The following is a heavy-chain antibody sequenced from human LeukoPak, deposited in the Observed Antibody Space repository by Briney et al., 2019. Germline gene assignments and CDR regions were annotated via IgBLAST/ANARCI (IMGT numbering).Heavy chain of an antibody. CDR1: GFTFSNAW. CDR3: TTDNGDYVDYYYGMDV. Sequence: GGSLRLSCAASGFTFSNAWMSWVRQAPGKGLEWVGRIKSKTDGGTTDYAAPVKGRFTISRDDSKNTLYLQMNSLKTEDTAVYYYTTDNGDYVDYYYGMDVWGQGTTVTVSS. D-gene: IGHD4-17*01. CDR2: IKSKTDGGTT. J-gene: IGHJ6*02. V-gene: IGHV3-15*01.